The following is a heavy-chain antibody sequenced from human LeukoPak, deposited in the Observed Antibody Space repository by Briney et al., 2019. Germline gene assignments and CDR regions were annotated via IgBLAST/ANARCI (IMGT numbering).Heavy chain of an antibody. CDR2: INHSGST. V-gene: IGHV4-34*01. Sequence: SETLSLTCAVYGGSFSGYYWSWIRQPPGKGLEWIGEINHSGSTNYDPSPKSRVTISVDTSKNQFSLKLSSVTAADTAVYYCARDSERPYNWFDPWGQGTLVTVSS. D-gene: IGHD6-13*01. J-gene: IGHJ5*02. CDR1: GGSFSGYY. CDR3: ARDSERPYNWFDP.